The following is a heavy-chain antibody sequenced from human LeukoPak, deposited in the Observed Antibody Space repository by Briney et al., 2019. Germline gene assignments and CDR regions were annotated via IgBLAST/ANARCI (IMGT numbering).Heavy chain of an antibody. Sequence: GGSLRLSCAASGFTFSSYAMHWVRQAPGKGLEWVAVISYDGSNKYYADSVKGRFTISRDNSKNTLYLQMNSLRAEDTAVYYCAKDRQTPLRIEAFDIWGQGTMVTVSS. CDR3: AKDRQTPLRIEAFDI. V-gene: IGHV3-30-3*01. CDR2: ISYDGSNK. D-gene: IGHD2-21*02. J-gene: IGHJ3*02. CDR1: GFTFSSYA.